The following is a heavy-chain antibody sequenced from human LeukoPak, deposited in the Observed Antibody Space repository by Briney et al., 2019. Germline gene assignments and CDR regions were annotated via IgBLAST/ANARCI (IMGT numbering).Heavy chain of an antibody. CDR2: IYSGGST. Sequence: GGSLRLSCAASGFTVSSNYMSWVRQAPGKGLEWVSVIYSGGSTYYADSVKGRFTISRDNSKNTLYLQMNSLRAEDTAVYCCARGSSSSWYELDYWGQGTLVTVSS. V-gene: IGHV3-66*02. J-gene: IGHJ4*02. CDR1: GFTVSSNY. D-gene: IGHD6-13*01. CDR3: ARGSSSSWYELDY.